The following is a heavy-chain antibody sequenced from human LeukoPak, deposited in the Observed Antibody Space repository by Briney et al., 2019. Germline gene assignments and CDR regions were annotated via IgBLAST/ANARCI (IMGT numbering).Heavy chain of an antibody. CDR2: IYYSGST. Sequence: SETLSLTCTVSGGSISSSSYYWGWIRQPPGKGLEWIGSIYYSGSTYYNPSLKSRVTISVDTSKNQFSLKLSSVTAADTAVYYCAREETTANLNDAFDIWGQGTMVTVSS. CDR1: GGSISSSSYY. J-gene: IGHJ3*02. V-gene: IGHV4-39*02. CDR3: AREETTANLNDAFDI. D-gene: IGHD4-17*01.